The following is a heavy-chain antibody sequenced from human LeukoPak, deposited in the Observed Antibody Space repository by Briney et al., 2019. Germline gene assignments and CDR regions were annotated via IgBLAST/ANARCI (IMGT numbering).Heavy chain of an antibody. Sequence: SVKVSCRSSGGTFSSYAISWVRQAPGQGREWMGRIIPILGIANYAQKFQGRVTITADKSTSTAYMELSSLRSEDAAVYYCARASGYSYDNAFDIWGQGTMVTVSS. V-gene: IGHV1-69*04. CDR3: ARASGYSYDNAFDI. CDR1: GGTFSSYA. J-gene: IGHJ3*02. CDR2: IIPILGIA. D-gene: IGHD5-18*01.